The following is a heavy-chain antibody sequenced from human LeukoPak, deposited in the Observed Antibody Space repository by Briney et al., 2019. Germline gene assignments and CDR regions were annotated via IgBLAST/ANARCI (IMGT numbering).Heavy chain of an antibody. CDR1: GYTFTSYD. Sequence: GASVKVSCKASGYTFTSYDISWVRQAPGQGLEWMGWISAYNGNTNYAQKLQGRVTMTTDTSTSTAYMELRSLRSDDTAVYYCARDLAYCGGDCYVYYYYYMDVWGKGTTVTVSS. D-gene: IGHD2-21*02. V-gene: IGHV1-18*01. CDR2: ISAYNGNT. CDR3: ARDLAYCGGDCYVYYYYYMDV. J-gene: IGHJ6*03.